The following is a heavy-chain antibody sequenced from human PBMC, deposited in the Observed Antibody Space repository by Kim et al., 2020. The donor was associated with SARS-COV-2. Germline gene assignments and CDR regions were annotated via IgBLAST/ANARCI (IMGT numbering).Heavy chain of an antibody. Sequence: ASVKVSCKVSGYTLTELSMHWVRQVPGKGLEWMGGFDPEDGETIYAQKFQGRVTMTEDTSTDTAYMELSSLRSEDTAGYYCATAFAASGGSYYNGYLGYYYGMDVWGQGTTVTVSS. V-gene: IGHV1-24*01. CDR3: ATAFAASGGSYYNGYLGYYYGMDV. CDR2: FDPEDGET. D-gene: IGHD1-26*01. J-gene: IGHJ6*02. CDR1: GYTLTELS.